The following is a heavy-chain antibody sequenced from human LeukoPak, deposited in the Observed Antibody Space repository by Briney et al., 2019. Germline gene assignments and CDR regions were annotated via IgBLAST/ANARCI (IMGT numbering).Heavy chain of an antibody. CDR1: GGSISSGGYY. CDR2: IYYSGST. V-gene: IGHV4-31*03. CDR3: ARSSHPTLDY. J-gene: IGHJ4*02. Sequence: SSETLSLTCTVSGGSISSGGYYWSWIRQHPGKGLEWIGYIYYSGSTNYNPSLKSRVTISVDTSKNQFSLKLSSVTAADTAVYYCARSSHPTLDYWGQGTLVTVPS.